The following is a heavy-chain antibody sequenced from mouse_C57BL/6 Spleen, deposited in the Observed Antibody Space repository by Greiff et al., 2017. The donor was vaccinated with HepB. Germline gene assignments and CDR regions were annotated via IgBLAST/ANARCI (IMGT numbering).Heavy chain of an antibody. J-gene: IGHJ1*03. CDR1: GYTFTSYW. V-gene: IGHV1-69*01. CDR3: ARPSTYYYGSSSWYFDV. CDR2: IDPSDSYT. Sequence: QVQLKQPGAELVMPGASVKLSCKASGYTFTSYWMHWVKQRPGQGLEWIGEIDPSDSYTNYNQKFKGKSTLTVDKSSSTAYMQLSSLTSEDSAVYYCARPSTYYYGSSSWYFDVWGTGTTVTVAS. D-gene: IGHD1-1*01.